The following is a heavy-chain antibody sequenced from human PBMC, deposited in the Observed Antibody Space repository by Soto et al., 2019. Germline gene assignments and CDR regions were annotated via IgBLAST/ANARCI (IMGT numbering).Heavy chain of an antibody. CDR1: SGSFSGYY. V-gene: IGHV4-34*01. D-gene: IGHD6-6*01. J-gene: IGHJ4*02. CDR3: ARAPKVGGSSPKRPAC. CDR2: ISQSGNT. Sequence: SETLSLTCSIYSGSFSGYYWSWIRQPPGKGLEWIGEISQSGNTNYSPSLKSRVSISIDTSMKQFSLNLASVSAADTAVYYCARAPKVGGSSPKRPACWGQGTLVSV.